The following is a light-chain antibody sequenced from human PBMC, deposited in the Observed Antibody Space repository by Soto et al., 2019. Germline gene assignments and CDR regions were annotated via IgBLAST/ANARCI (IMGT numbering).Light chain of an antibody. CDR1: SSGVGSYSL. V-gene: IGLV2-23*02. CDR3: CSYAGSYTLV. Sequence: QSALTQPASVSGSAGQSINISCTDTSSGVGSYSLVSWYQNHPGKAPKLIIYDVNKRPSGVPDRFSGSKSGNTASLTISGLQTEDEADYYCCSYAGSYTLVFGGGTKVTVL. J-gene: IGLJ2*01. CDR2: DVN.